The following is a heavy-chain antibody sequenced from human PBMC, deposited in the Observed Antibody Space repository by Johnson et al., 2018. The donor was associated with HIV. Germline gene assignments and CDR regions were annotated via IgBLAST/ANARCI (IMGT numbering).Heavy chain of an antibody. CDR3: ARDYRGRTVDAFDV. V-gene: IGHV3-30-3*01. Sequence: QVQLVESGGGVVQPGRSLRLSCAASGFTFSSYAMHWVRQAPGKGLEWVAVISYDGSNKYYTDSVRGRFTISRANSKNMVDLQMNSLRAGDAAVYYCARDYRGRTVDAFDVWGQGTLVIVSS. D-gene: IGHD3-16*02. J-gene: IGHJ3*01. CDR1: GFTFSSYA. CDR2: ISYDGSNK.